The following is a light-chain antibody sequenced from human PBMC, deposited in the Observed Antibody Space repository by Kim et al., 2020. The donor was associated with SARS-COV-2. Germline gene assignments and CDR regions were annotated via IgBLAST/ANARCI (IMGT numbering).Light chain of an antibody. J-gene: IGLJ2*01. CDR3: GTWDSSLTAGV. CDR1: SYNIGNNF. CDR2: DND. V-gene: IGLV1-51*01. Sequence: GQAVTLSCSGSSYNIGNNFVSWYQQLPGTAPKLLIYDNDKRPSGIPDRFSGSKSGTSATLGITGLQTGDEADYHCGTWDSSLTAGVFGGGTQLTVL.